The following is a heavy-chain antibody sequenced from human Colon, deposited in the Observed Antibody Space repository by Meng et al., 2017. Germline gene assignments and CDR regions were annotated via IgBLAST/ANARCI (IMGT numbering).Heavy chain of an antibody. V-gene: IGHV4-61*08. J-gene: IGHJ4*02. Sequence: QGQSREWGPGMVGPSETLSLPCTVSGGSVTITGYYWSWIRQSPGKGLEWIGYIYYTGTTNYNPSLKSRVTISVDTSKNQFSLKLSSVTPADTAVYFCARDNLLTSGSRFCFDYWGQGALVTVSS. D-gene: IGHD6-19*01. CDR1: GGSVTITGYY. CDR2: IYYTGTT. CDR3: ARDNLLTSGSRFCFDY.